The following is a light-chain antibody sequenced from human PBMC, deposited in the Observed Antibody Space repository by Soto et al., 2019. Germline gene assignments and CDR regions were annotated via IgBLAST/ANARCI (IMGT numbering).Light chain of an antibody. Sequence: EIVMTHSPARLSGSPGEIATLSCRASQSVSSDLAWYHQKPGQAPRLLIYGASTRATGIPARFSGSGSGTEFTLTINSLQSEDFAVYYCQQYNNWPRTFGQGTKVDIK. CDR3: QQYNNWPRT. CDR2: GAS. CDR1: QSVSSD. J-gene: IGKJ1*01. V-gene: IGKV3-15*01.